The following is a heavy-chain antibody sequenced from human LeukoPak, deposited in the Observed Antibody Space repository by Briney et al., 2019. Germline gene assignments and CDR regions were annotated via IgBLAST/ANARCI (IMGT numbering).Heavy chain of an antibody. CDR2: ISSSSSTI. Sequence: GGSLRLSCAASGFTFSSYSMNWVRQAPGKGLEWVSYISSSSSTIYYADSVKGRFTISRDNAKNSLYLQMNSLRAEDTAVYYCARAARVLSRVLPVIAPHLDAFDIWGQGTMVTVSS. V-gene: IGHV3-48*01. CDR3: ARAARVLSRVLPVIAPHLDAFDI. D-gene: IGHD2-21*01. CDR1: GFTFSSYS. J-gene: IGHJ3*02.